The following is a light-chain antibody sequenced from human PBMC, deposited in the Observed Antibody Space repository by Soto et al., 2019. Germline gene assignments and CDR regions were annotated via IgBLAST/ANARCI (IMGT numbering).Light chain of an antibody. CDR3: QTYDSSLSGSL. V-gene: IGLV1-40*01. Sequence: QSVLTQPPSVSGAPGQRVTISCTESSSNIGAGYDVHWYQQLPGAAPKLLIHANSHRPSGVPDRFSGSRSGTSASLAITGLQGEDEADYFCQTYDSSLSGSLFGGGTKLTVL. CDR1: SSNIGAGYD. CDR2: ANS. J-gene: IGLJ3*02.